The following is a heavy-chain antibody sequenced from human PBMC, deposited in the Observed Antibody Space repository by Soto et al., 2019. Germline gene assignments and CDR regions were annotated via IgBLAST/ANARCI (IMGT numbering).Heavy chain of an antibody. CDR1: GFSLSTSGVG. CDR2: IYWDDDK. Sequence: ESGPTLVNPTQTLTLTCTFSGFSLSTSGVGVGWIRQPPGKALEWLALIYWDDDKRYSPSLKSRLTITKDTSKNQVVLTMTNMDPVDTATYYCALYFTGPDYYGSGSYEWFDPWGQGTLVTVSS. CDR3: ALYFTGPDYYGSGSYEWFDP. D-gene: IGHD3-10*01. V-gene: IGHV2-5*02. J-gene: IGHJ5*02.